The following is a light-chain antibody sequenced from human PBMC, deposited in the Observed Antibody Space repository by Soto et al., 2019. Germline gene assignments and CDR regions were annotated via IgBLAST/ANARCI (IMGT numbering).Light chain of an antibody. V-gene: IGKV2-28*01. Sequence: EIVMTQSPLSLPVTPGEPASISCRSSQSLLHSNGYNYLDWYLQKPGQSPQLLIYLGSNRASGVPDRFSGSGSGTDFTLNISRVEAEDVGVYYCMQALQTPTFGGGTKVEIK. J-gene: IGKJ4*01. CDR3: MQALQTPT. CDR2: LGS. CDR1: QSLLHSNGYNY.